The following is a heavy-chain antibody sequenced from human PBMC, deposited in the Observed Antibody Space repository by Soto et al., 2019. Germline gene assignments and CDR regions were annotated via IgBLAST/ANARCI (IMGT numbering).Heavy chain of an antibody. Sequence: QVQLVESGGGLVKPGGSLRLSCAASGFTFSDYYMSWIRQAPGKGLEWVAYISSSGSTIYYADSVKGRFTISRDNAKNFLYLPMNSLRDDDTVVYCCAGERSWSGRNGYFDYWGQGTLVTVSS. V-gene: IGHV3-11*01. CDR1: GFTFSDYY. CDR3: AGERSWSGRNGYFDY. CDR2: ISSSGSTI. D-gene: IGHD3-3*01. J-gene: IGHJ4*02.